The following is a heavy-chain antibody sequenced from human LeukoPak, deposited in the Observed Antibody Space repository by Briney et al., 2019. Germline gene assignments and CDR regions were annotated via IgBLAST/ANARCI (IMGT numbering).Heavy chain of an antibody. CDR3: AKDNTLHYYDTSGNFDY. CDR2: FSGGGGRT. V-gene: IGHV3-23*01. D-gene: IGHD3-22*01. CDR1: GFTFSSYA. J-gene: IGHJ4*02. Sequence: GGSLRLSCAASGFTFSSYAMSWVRQAPGKGLEWVAAFSGGGGRTFYAESVKGRFTISRDNSKNTVYLQMNSLRAEDTAVYYCAKDNTLHYYDTSGNFDYWGQGTLVTVSS.